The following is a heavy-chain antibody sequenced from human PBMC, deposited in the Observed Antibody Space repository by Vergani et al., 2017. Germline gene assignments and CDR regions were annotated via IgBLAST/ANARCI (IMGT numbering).Heavy chain of an antibody. J-gene: IGHJ3*02. Sequence: QVQLVESGGGVVQPGRSLRLSCAASGFTFSSYGMHWVRQAPGKGLEWVAVISYDGSNKFYADSVKGRFTISRDNSKNKLYLQMNSLRAEDTAVYYCAKDPVPNLPGVFDIWGQGTMVTVSS. CDR2: ISYDGSNK. CDR3: AKDPVPNLPGVFDI. CDR1: GFTFSSYG. V-gene: IGHV3-30*18. D-gene: IGHD7-27*01.